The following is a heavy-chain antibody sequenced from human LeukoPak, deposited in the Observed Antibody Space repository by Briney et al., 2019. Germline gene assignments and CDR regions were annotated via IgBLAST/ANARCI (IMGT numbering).Heavy chain of an antibody. V-gene: IGHV4-59*08. CDR2: IYYSGST. D-gene: IGHD6-19*01. J-gene: IGHJ4*02. CDR3: ARSNGWYRFDS. CDR1: GGSISSYY. Sequence: SETLSLTCTVSGGSISSYYWSWIRQPPGQALEWIGYIYYSGSTNYNPSLKSRVTISVDTSKSQFSLKLSPVTAADTAVYYCARSNGWYRFDSWGQGTLVTVSS.